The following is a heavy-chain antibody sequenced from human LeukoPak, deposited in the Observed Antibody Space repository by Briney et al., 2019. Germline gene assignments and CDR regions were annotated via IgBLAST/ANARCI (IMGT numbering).Heavy chain of an antibody. J-gene: IGHJ5*02. V-gene: IGHV3-23*01. CDR3: AKDGDVGYCSSTSCKKALPRNWFDP. Sequence: GGSLRLSCAASGFTFSSYAMSWVRQAPGKGLEWVSAISGSGGSTYYADSVKGRFTISRDNSKNTLYLQMNSLRAEDTAVYYCAKDGDVGYCSSTSCKKALPRNWFDPWGQGTLVTVSS. D-gene: IGHD2-2*01. CDR2: ISGSGGST. CDR1: GFTFSSYA.